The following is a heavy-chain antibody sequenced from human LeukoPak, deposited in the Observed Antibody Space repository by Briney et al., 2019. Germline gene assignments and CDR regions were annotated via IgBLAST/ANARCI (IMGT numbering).Heavy chain of an antibody. D-gene: IGHD6-19*01. Sequence: SETLSLTCAVYGGSFSGYYWSWIRQPPGKGLEWIGEINHSGSTNYNPSLKSRVTISVDTSKNQFSLKLSSVTAADTAVYYCAREPVAGTLLNWFDPWGQGTLVTVSS. CDR1: GGSFSGYY. J-gene: IGHJ5*02. V-gene: IGHV4-34*01. CDR2: INHSGST. CDR3: AREPVAGTLLNWFDP.